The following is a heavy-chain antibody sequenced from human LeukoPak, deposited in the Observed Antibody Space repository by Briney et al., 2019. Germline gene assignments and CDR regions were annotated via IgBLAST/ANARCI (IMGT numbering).Heavy chain of an antibody. J-gene: IGHJ4*02. CDR1: GFTFSSYD. Sequence: PGGSLRLSCAASGFTFSSYDMSWVRQAPGKGLEWVSAISGSGGSTYYADSVKGRFTISRDNSKNTLYLQMNSLRAEDTAVYYCAKGDILTGYYSYWGQGTLVTVSS. D-gene: IGHD3-9*01. CDR3: AKGDILTGYYSY. CDR2: ISGSGGST. V-gene: IGHV3-23*01.